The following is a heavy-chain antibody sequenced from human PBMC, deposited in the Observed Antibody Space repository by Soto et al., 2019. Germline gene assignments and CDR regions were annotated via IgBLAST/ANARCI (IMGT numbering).Heavy chain of an antibody. Sequence: ASVKVSCKASGYTFTGYYMHWVRQAPGQGLEWMGWINPNSGGTNYAQKFQGRVTMTRDTSISTAYMELSRLRSDDTAVYYWARGIAAAVPWFDPCGQGTLVTVSS. CDR2: INPNSGGT. CDR1: GYTFTGYY. J-gene: IGHJ5*02. V-gene: IGHV1-2*02. CDR3: ARGIAAAVPWFDP. D-gene: IGHD6-13*01.